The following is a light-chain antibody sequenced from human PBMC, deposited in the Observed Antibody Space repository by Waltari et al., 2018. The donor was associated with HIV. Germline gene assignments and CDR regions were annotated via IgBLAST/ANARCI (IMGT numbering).Light chain of an antibody. CDR3: AAWDDSLSGYV. V-gene: IGLV1-47*01. J-gene: IGLJ1*01. CDR1: SSNIGSNY. Sequence: QSVVTQPPSASGTPGQRVTISRSGGSSNIGSNYVFCYQLLPGTAPKHLVYRNDQRPSGVPDRLSGSKSGTSASLAISGLRSEDEADYYCAAWDDSLSGYVFGTGTKVTVL. CDR2: RND.